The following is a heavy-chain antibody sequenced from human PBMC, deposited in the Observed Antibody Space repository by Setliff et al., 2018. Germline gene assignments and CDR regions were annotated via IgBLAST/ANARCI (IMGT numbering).Heavy chain of an antibody. V-gene: IGHV4-38-2*01. Sequence: SETLSLTCAVSGYSISSDSYWGWIRQPPGKGLEWIGSIYHSGRNYYNPSHKSRVIISVDTSKNQFSLKLSSVTAADTAVYYCARHYYDSGGYYIDYWGQGTLVTVSS. CDR1: GYSISSDSY. CDR3: ARHYYDSGGYYIDY. CDR2: IYHSGRN. D-gene: IGHD3-22*01. J-gene: IGHJ4*02.